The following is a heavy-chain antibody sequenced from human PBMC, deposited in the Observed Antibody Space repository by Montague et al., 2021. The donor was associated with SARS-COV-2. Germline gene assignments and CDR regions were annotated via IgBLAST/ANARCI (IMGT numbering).Heavy chain of an antibody. J-gene: IGHJ6*02. D-gene: IGHD1-26*01. CDR3: AREDDNGSYWLLGMDV. V-gene: IGHV4-61*02. CDR1: GGSISSGSYY. CDR2: IYTSAST. Sequence: TLSLTCTVSGGSISSGSYYWTRHPPRAGKGLVWIVRIYTSASTNYNPSRKGRVTVSVDRSKNPFSLKLISATAAATSVYYCAREDDNGSYWLLGMDVWGQGTTVTVSS.